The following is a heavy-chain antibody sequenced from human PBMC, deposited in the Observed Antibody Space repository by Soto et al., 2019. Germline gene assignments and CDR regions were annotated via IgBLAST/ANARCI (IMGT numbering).Heavy chain of an antibody. V-gene: IGHV3-33*01. Sequence: GGSLRLSCAASGFTFSSYGMHWVRQAPGKGLEWVAVIWYDGSNKYYADSVKGRFTISRDNSKNTLYLQMNSLRAEDTAVYYSARGEGYCSSTSCYDYFDYWGQGTLVTVSS. CDR3: ARGEGYCSSTSCYDYFDY. J-gene: IGHJ4*02. CDR1: GFTFSSYG. D-gene: IGHD2-2*01. CDR2: IWYDGSNK.